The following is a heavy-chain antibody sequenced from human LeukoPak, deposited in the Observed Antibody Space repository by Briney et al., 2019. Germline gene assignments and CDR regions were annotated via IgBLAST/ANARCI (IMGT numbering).Heavy chain of an antibody. V-gene: IGHV3-30-3*01. D-gene: IGHD2-2*01. CDR2: ISYDGSNK. Sequence: GGSLRLSCAASGFTFSSYAMHWVRQAPGKGLEWVAVISYDGSNKYYADSVKGRFTISRDNSKNTLYLQMNSLRAEDTAVYYCARAEGRYCSSTSCYRSPWFDPWGQGTLVTVSS. CDR1: GFTFSSYA. CDR3: ARAEGRYCSSTSCYRSPWFDP. J-gene: IGHJ5*02.